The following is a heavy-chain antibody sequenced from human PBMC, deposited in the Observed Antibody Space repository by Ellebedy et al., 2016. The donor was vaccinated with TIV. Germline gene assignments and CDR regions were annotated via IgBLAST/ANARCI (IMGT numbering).Heavy chain of an antibody. CDR1: GFTFSDYY. V-gene: IGHV3-11*01. J-gene: IGHJ1*01. Sequence: GESLKISXAASGFTFSDYYMTWVRQAPGKGLEWVSYISSSDSVISYADSVKGRFTVSRDNARKSLFLQMNSLRVDDTAVYYCVGRLIVTQPTTEYFQAWGQGTLVTVSS. CDR2: ISSSDSVI. D-gene: IGHD3-9*01. CDR3: VGRLIVTQPTTEYFQA.